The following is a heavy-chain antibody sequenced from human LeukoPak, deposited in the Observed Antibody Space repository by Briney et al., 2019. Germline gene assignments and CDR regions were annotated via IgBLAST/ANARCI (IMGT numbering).Heavy chain of an antibody. D-gene: IGHD7-27*01. CDR1: GYTFTRYD. Sequence: ASVKLSCKASGYTFTRYDFNWVRQATGQRPEWMGWMSPKSGDTGYAQKFQDRVTMTRNTSISTAYMELRSLRSDDTAVYYCARGPPNWGYDCWGAGTLVTVSS. CDR3: ARGPPNWGYDC. J-gene: IGHJ4*02. CDR2: MSPKSGDT. V-gene: IGHV1-8*01.